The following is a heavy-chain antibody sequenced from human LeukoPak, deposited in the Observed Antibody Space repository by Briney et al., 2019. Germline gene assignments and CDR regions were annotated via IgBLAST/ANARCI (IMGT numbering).Heavy chain of an antibody. Sequence: PSETLSLTCTVSGGSFSSYYWTWIRQPPGKGLEWIGYIDHSGSTNYNPSLKSRVTISSDTSKNQFSLELSSVTAADTAVYYCARTTEAHSWRTRYYDYYMDVWGKGTTVTVSS. J-gene: IGHJ6*03. D-gene: IGHD6-13*01. V-gene: IGHV4-59*01. CDR1: GGSFSSYY. CDR2: IDHSGST. CDR3: ARTTEAHSWRTRYYDYYMDV.